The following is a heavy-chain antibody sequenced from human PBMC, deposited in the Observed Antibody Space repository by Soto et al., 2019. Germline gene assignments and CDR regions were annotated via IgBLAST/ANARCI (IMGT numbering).Heavy chain of an antibody. Sequence: EVQLLESGGGLVQPGGSLRLSCAASGFTFSSYAMSWVRQTPGKGLEWVSAISGNAGSTYYADSVKGRFTISRDNSKNTLYLQMNSLRAEDTAIYYCVKDIVVVPAAGDAFAIWGQGTMVTVSS. CDR3: VKDIVVVPAAGDAFAI. J-gene: IGHJ3*02. CDR2: ISGNAGST. CDR1: GFTFSSYA. V-gene: IGHV3-23*01. D-gene: IGHD2-2*01.